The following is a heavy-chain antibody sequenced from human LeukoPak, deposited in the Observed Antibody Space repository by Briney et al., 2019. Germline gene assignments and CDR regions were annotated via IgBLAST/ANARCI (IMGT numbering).Heavy chain of an antibody. D-gene: IGHD3-16*01. CDR3: ARMWGAAFNWFDP. Sequence: ASVKVSCKASGYTFTSYDINWVRQATGQGLEWMGWMNPNSGNTGYAQKFQGRVTMTRDTSTSTVYMELSSLRSEDTAVYYCARMWGAAFNWFDPWGQGTLVTVSS. CDR1: GYTFTSYD. J-gene: IGHJ5*02. CDR2: MNPNSGNT. V-gene: IGHV1-8*01.